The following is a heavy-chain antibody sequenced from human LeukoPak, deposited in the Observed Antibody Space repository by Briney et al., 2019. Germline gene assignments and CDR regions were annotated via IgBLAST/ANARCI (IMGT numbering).Heavy chain of an antibody. D-gene: IGHD1-26*01. J-gene: IGHJ4*02. CDR1: GFTFSSYW. CDR3: AKVSTSPAPYSGSYFLTSYLDY. V-gene: IGHV3-7*03. CDR2: IKQDGSEK. Sequence: PGGSLRLSCAASGFTFSSYWMSWVRQAPGKGLEWVANIKQDGSEKYYVDSVKGRFTISRDNAKNTLYLQMNSLRAEDTAVYYCAKVSTSPAPYSGSYFLTSYLDYWGQGTLVTVSS.